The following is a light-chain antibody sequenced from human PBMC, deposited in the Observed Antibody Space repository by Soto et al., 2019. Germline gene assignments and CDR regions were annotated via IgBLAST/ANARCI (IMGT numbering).Light chain of an antibody. Sequence: EIVLTQSPGTLSLSPGERATLSCRASQSVSSSYLAWYQQKPGQAPRLLIYGASSRATGIPDRFSGSGSGTDFTLTISRLEPEDFPVYYCQQYGSSPVTFGPGTKVHIK. CDR2: GAS. J-gene: IGKJ3*01. CDR3: QQYGSSPVT. V-gene: IGKV3-20*01. CDR1: QSVSSSY.